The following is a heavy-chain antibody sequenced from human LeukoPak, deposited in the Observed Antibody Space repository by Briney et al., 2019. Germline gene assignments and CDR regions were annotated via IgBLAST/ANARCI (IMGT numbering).Heavy chain of an antibody. Sequence: GGSLRLSCAASGFTFSSYWMHWVRQAPGKGLVWVSRINSDGSSTSYADSVKGRFTISRDNAKNSLYLQMNSLRAEDTAVYYCARDQSSTRDSSSLGVLDYWGQGTLVTVSS. D-gene: IGHD6-13*01. CDR1: GFTFSSYW. J-gene: IGHJ4*02. V-gene: IGHV3-74*01. CDR2: INSDGSST. CDR3: ARDQSSTRDSSSLGVLDY.